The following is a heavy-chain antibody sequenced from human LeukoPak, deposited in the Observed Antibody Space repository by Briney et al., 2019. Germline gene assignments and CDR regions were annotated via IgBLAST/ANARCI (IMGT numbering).Heavy chain of an antibody. CDR1: GFTFSRYW. Sequence: GGSLRLCCAASGFTFSRYWMHWVRQAPGKGLVWVSRINGDGSTTGYADSVKGGFTISRDNAKNTLYLQMNSLRAEDTAVYYCATGNYYDSRGYYTFGHWGQGTLVTVSS. V-gene: IGHV3-74*01. D-gene: IGHD3-22*01. CDR3: ATGNYYDSRGYYTFGH. CDR2: INGDGSTT. J-gene: IGHJ1*01.